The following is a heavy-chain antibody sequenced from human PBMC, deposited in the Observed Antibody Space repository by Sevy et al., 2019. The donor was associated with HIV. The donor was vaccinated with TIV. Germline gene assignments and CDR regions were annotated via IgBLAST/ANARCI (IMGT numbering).Heavy chain of an antibody. V-gene: IGHV3-15*01. Sequence: GGSLRLSCAASGFTFSIAWMSCVRQAPGKGLEWVGRIKSKAVGGTTDYTAPVKGRFTISRDDSKNTLYLHINTLKTEDTAVYYCTTLAAADIGVLSLHWGQGTLVTVSS. CDR1: GFTFSIAW. J-gene: IGHJ4*02. D-gene: IGHD6-13*01. CDR3: TTLAAADIGVLSLH. CDR2: IKSKAVGGTT.